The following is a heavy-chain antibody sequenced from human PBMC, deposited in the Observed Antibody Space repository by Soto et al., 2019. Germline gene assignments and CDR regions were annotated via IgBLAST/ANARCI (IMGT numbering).Heavy chain of an antibody. CDR1: GYTFTGYY. Sequence: ASVKVSCKASGYTFTGYYIHWVRQAPGQGLEWMGWINPNSGGTNYAQKFQGWVTMTRDTSISTAYMELSRLTSDDTAVYYCATACRDGYNCLDYWGQGTLVTVSS. J-gene: IGHJ4*02. CDR2: INPNSGGT. D-gene: IGHD5-12*01. V-gene: IGHV1-2*04. CDR3: ATACRDGYNCLDY.